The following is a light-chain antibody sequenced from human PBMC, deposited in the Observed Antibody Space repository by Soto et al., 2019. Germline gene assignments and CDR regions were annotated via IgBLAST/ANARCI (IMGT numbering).Light chain of an antibody. CDR1: QSVNTY. CDR2: GGS. CDR3: QQYNDWLWT. Sequence: EIVMTQSPATLSVSPGERATLSCRASQSVNTYLAWYQQEPGQAPRLLMYGGSTRATGIPARFGGRGSGTEFTLTISSLQSEDFAVYYCQQYNDWLWTFGQGTKVDI. J-gene: IGKJ1*01. V-gene: IGKV3-15*01.